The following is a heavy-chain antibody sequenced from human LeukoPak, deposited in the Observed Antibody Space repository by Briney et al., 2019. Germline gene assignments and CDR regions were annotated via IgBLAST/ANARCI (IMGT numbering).Heavy chain of an antibody. V-gene: IGHV3-33*01. CDR2: IWYDGSNK. CDR1: GFTFSSYG. Sequence: EGSLRLSCAASGFTFSSYGMHWVRQAPGKGLEWVAVIWYDGSNKYYADSVKGRFTISRDNSKNTLYLQMNSLRAEDTAVYYRARDSRIDRLPLYGMDVWGKGTTVTVSS. CDR3: ARDSRIDRLPLYGMDV. J-gene: IGHJ6*04. D-gene: IGHD2-21*01.